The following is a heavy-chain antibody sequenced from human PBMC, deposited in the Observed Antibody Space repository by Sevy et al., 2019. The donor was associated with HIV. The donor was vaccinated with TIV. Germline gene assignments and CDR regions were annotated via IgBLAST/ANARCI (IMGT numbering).Heavy chain of an antibody. CDR2: ISWDGDST. J-gene: IGHJ4*02. Sequence: GGSLRLSCAASGFNFDYYAMHWVRQVPGKGLEWVSLISWDGDSTYYADSVKGRFTISRDNSKNSLYLQMNSLRTEDTALYYCAKLWARNCDTDRDFDYWGQGTLVTVSS. V-gene: IGHV3-43*01. D-gene: IGHD2-21*01. CDR1: GFNFDYYA. CDR3: AKLWARNCDTDRDFDY.